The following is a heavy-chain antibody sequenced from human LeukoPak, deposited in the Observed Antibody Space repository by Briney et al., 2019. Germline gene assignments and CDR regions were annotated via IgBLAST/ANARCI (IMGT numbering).Heavy chain of an antibody. CDR1: GFTFSSYS. Sequence: GGPIRLSCAASGFTFSSYSMNWGRQAPGKGLEWVSYITTSGGSMYYADSVKGRFTISRDNAKNSLYLQMNSLRAEDTAVYYCARKKNWNYDYWGQGTLVSVSS. J-gene: IGHJ4*02. D-gene: IGHD1-7*01. CDR2: ITTSGGSM. V-gene: IGHV3-48*04. CDR3: ARKKNWNYDY.